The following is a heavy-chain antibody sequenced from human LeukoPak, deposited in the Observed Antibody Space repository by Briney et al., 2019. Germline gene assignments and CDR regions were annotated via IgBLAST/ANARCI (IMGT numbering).Heavy chain of an antibody. Sequence: SETLSLTCTVSGGSISSSSYYWGWIRQPPGKGLEWIGSIYYSGSTYYNPSLKSRVTISVDTSKNQFSLKLSSVTAADTAVYYCAREDLDIYYGSGSYYNAWDYWGQGTLVTVSS. V-gene: IGHV4-39*07. CDR1: GGSISSSSYY. J-gene: IGHJ4*02. D-gene: IGHD3-10*01. CDR2: IYYSGST. CDR3: AREDLDIYYGSGSYYNAWDY.